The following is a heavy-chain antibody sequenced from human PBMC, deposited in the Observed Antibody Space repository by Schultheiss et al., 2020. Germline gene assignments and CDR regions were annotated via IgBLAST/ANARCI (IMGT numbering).Heavy chain of an antibody. D-gene: IGHD3-16*02. J-gene: IGHJ4*02. CDR2: ISGSGGST. V-gene: IGHV3-23*01. CDR3: AKVSVPFMSVGLRLGELSFPAEGGFDY. CDR1: GFTFSSYA. Sequence: GGSLRLSCAASGFTFSSYAMSWVRQAPGKGLEWVSAISGSGGSTYYADSVKGRFTISRDNSKNTLYLQMNSLRAEDTAVYYCAKVSVPFMSVGLRLGELSFPAEGGFDYWGQGTLVTVSS.